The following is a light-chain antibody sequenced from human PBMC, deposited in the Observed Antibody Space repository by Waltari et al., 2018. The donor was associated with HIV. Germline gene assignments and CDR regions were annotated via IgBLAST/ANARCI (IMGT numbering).Light chain of an antibody. V-gene: IGLV1-44*01. CDR3: AAWDDSLNGVL. J-gene: IGLJ2*01. CDR1: SPNTGSHT. CDR2: NNN. Sequence: QSVLTQPPSASGTPGQRVTITCSASSPNTGSHTVTWYQQRPGTAPELLNYNNNQRPSGVPDRFSGAKAGTSASLAISGLQSEHEADYYCAAWDDSLNGVLFGGGTKLTVL.